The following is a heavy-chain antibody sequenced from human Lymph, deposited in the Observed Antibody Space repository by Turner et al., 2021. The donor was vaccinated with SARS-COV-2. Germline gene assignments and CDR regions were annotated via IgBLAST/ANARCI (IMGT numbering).Heavy chain of an antibody. D-gene: IGHD6-19*01. Sequence: QVQLQQWGAGLLKPSETLSINCAVHGGAFSDYYWSWIRQATGKGLEWMGEINHSGSTNYNPSLKSRFTISLDTSKTQFSLKLNSVTAADTAVYYCARVVIAVAGTYPIQVYYYYGMDVWGQGTTVTVSS. CDR2: INHSGST. J-gene: IGHJ6*02. CDR1: GGAFSDYY. V-gene: IGHV4-34*01. CDR3: ARVVIAVAGTYPIQVYYYYGMDV.